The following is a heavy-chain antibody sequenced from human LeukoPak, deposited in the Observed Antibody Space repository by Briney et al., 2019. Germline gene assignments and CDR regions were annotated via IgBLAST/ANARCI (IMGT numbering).Heavy chain of an antibody. D-gene: IGHD3-9*01. Sequence: GGSLRLSCAASGFTFSSYAMHWVRQAPGKGLEWVAVISYDGSNKYYADSVKGRFTISRDNSKNTLYLLMNSLRAEDTAVYYCARELILTGYYPDYWGQGTLVTVSS. J-gene: IGHJ4*02. CDR2: ISYDGSNK. CDR3: ARELILTGYYPDY. CDR1: GFTFSSYA. V-gene: IGHV3-30*04.